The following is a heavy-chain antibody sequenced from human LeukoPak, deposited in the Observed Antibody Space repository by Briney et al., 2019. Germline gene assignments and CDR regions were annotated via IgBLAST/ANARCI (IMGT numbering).Heavy chain of an antibody. J-gene: IGHJ3*02. D-gene: IGHD3-22*01. CDR3: ARDLGGIVEADAFDI. V-gene: IGHV1-18*01. CDR1: EDGLINHH. Sequence: ASVKVSCKTSEDGLINHHVHWVRQAPGQGLEWMGWISAYNGNTNYAQKLQGRVTMTTDTSTSTAYMELRSLRPDDTAVYYCARDLGGIVEADAFDIWGQGTMVTVSS. CDR2: ISAYNGNT.